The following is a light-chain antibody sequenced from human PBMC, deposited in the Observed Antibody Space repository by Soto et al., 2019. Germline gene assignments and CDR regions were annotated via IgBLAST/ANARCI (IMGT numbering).Light chain of an antibody. CDR2: DAS. V-gene: IGKV1-5*01. Sequence: DIQMTQSPSTLSASVGDRVTITCRASQSISYWLAWYQQQPGKAPKLLIYDASSLESGVPSMFSGSGSGTEFTLTSSSLQPDYFATYYCQQYNSYWTFGQGTKVEIK. J-gene: IGKJ1*01. CDR1: QSISYW. CDR3: QQYNSYWT.